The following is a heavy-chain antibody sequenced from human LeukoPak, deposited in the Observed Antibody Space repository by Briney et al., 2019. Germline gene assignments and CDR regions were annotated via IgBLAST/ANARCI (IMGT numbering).Heavy chain of an antibody. J-gene: IGHJ4*02. CDR2: INPNSGGT. D-gene: IGHD4-17*01. CDR3: ARDNGDYWFDY. Sequence: ASVKVSCKASGYIFTGYYMHWVRQAPGQGLEWMGWINPNSGGTNYAQKFQGRVTMTRDTSISTAYVELTRLRSDDTAVYYCARDNGDYWFDYWGQGTLVTVSS. V-gene: IGHV1-2*02. CDR1: GYIFTGYY.